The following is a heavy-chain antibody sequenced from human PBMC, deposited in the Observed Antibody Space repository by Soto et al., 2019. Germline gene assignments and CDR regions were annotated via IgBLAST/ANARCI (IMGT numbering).Heavy chain of an antibody. CDR1: GFTFSSYW. J-gene: IGHJ1*01. V-gene: IGHV3-74*01. CDR3: ARGGGDRYDGNGYLGRH. CDR2: IKSDGSGT. Sequence: EVQLVESGGGLVQPGASLTLSCAASGFTFSSYWMHWVRQAPGKGLVWVSRIKSDGSGTYYADFVKGRLTISRDNAKNTLCLQMNSLRVEDTAVYFCARGGGDRYDGNGYLGRHWGQGTLVTVSS. D-gene: IGHD3-22*01.